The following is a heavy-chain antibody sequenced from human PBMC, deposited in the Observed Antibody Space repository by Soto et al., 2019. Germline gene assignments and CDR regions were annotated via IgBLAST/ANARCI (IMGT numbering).Heavy chain of an antibody. J-gene: IGHJ4*02. Sequence: QVQLVQSGAEVKKPGASVKVSCKASGYTFTNFGISWVRQAPGQGLEWMGWINAYNGNTNYAQNFQGRDTMTTDTSTGTAYMELRSLRSDDTAVYFWARGGTPIDYWGQGTLVTVSS. CDR1: GYTFTNFG. CDR2: INAYNGNT. D-gene: IGHD3-16*01. CDR3: ARGGTPIDY. V-gene: IGHV1-18*01.